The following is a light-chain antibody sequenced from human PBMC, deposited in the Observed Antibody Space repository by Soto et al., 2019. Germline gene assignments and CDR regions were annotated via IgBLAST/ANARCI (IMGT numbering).Light chain of an antibody. CDR2: EVS. Sequence: QSALTQPASVSGSPGQSITISCTGTSSDVGGYNYVSWYQQQSGKAPKLIIHEVSNRPSGVSNRFSGSKSGNTASLTISGLQAEYEAVYYCDSYTSSRAYVFGIGTKLTVL. J-gene: IGLJ1*01. V-gene: IGLV2-14*01. CDR3: DSYTSSRAYV. CDR1: SSDVGGYNY.